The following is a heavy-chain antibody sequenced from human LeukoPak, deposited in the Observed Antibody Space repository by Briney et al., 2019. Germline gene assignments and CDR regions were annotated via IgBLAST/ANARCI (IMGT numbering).Heavy chain of an antibody. CDR3: ARDFYGDNSEVVSWHFDL. CDR1: GFTVSTNY. V-gene: IGHV3-66*01. Sequence: GGSLRLSWAAAGFTVSTNYMSWVRQAPGKGLEWVSVIYSGGSSTYYADSVKGRFTISRDKSKNTLYLQMNSLRAEDTAVYYCARDFYGDNSEVVSWHFDLWGRGTLVSVSS. CDR2: IYSGGSST. J-gene: IGHJ2*01. D-gene: IGHD4-23*01.